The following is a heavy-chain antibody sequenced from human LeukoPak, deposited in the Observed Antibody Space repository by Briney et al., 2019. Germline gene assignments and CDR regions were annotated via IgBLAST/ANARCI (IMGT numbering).Heavy chain of an antibody. J-gene: IGHJ3*02. Sequence: PGGSLRLSCAASGFTFSSYWMHWVRQAPGKGPVWISRIKSDGSSTEYADTVKGRFTISRDNAKNTLYLQMNSLRAEDTAMYSCARDKYGGNSNAFDIWGQGTMVTVAS. CDR2: IKSDGSST. CDR1: GFTFSSYW. CDR3: ARDKYGGNSNAFDI. V-gene: IGHV3-74*03. D-gene: IGHD4-23*01.